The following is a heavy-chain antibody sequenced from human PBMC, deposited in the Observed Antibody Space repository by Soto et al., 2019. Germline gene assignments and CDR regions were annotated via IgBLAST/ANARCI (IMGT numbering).Heavy chain of an antibody. J-gene: IGHJ6*03. CDR3: ARDITSNGDYYYYYMDV. CDR2: IYSGGST. CDR1: GFTVSSNY. V-gene: IGHV3-66*01. Sequence: GGSLRLSCAASGFTVSSNYMSWVRQAPGKGLEWVSVIYSGGSTYYADSVKGRFTISRDNSKNTLYLQMNSLRAEDTAVYYCARDITSNGDYYYYYMDVWGKGTTVTVSS. D-gene: IGHD2-8*01.